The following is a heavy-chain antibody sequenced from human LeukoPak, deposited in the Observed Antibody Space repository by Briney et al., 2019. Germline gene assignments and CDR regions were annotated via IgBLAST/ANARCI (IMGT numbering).Heavy chain of an antibody. D-gene: IGHD3-10*01. J-gene: IGHJ4*02. CDR2: INPSGGST. CDR1: GYTFTSYY. Sequence: EASVKVSCKASGYTFTSYYMPWVRQAPGQGLEWMGIINPSGGSTSYAQKFQGRVTVTRDMSTSTVYMELSSLRSEDTAVYYCTGNYYGSGSYADFDYWGQGTLVTVSS. CDR3: TGNYYGSGSYADFDY. V-gene: IGHV1-46*01.